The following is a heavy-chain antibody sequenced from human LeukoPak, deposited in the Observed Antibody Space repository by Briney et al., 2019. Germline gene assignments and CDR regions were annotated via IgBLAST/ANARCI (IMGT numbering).Heavy chain of an antibody. CDR2: IYYSGSS. Sequence: SGTLSLTCTVSGGSISSYYWSWIRQPPGKGLEWIGYIYYSGSSKYNPSLKSRVTISVDTSKNQFSLKLSSVTAADTAVHYCARGVVAAGMFRFDYWGQGTLVTPSA. V-gene: IGHV4-59*01. D-gene: IGHD2-2*01. CDR3: ARGVVAAGMFRFDY. J-gene: IGHJ4*02. CDR1: GGSISSYY.